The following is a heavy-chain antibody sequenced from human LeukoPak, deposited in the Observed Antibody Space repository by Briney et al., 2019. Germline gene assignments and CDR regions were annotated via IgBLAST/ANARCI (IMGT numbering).Heavy chain of an antibody. CDR3: ACMVYADAFDI. CDR1: GGSFSGYC. Sequence: SETLSLTCAVYGGSFSGYCWSWIRQPPGKGLEWIGEINHSGSTNYNPSLKSRVTISVDTSKNQFSLKLSSVTAADTAVYYCACMVYADAFDIWGQGTMVTVSS. CDR2: INHSGST. D-gene: IGHD2-8*01. V-gene: IGHV4-34*01. J-gene: IGHJ3*02.